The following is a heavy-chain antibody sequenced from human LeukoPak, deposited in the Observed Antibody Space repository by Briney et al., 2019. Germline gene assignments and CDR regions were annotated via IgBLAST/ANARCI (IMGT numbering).Heavy chain of an antibody. Sequence: PSETLSLTCTVSGGSISSGGYYWSWIRQHPGKGLEWIGYIYYSGSTYYNPSLKSRVTISVDTSKNQFSLKLSSVTAADTAVYYCARIRSTAAVEFDYWGQGTLVTVSS. CDR1: GGSISSGGYY. V-gene: IGHV4-31*03. CDR3: ARIRSTAAVEFDY. D-gene: IGHD6-13*01. CDR2: IYYSGST. J-gene: IGHJ4*02.